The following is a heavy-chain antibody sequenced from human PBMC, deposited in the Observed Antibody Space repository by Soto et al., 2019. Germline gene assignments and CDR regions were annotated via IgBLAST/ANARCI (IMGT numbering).Heavy chain of an antibody. CDR2: INPNSGGT. D-gene: IGHD3-10*01. V-gene: IGHV1-2*02. J-gene: IGHJ4*02. CDR1: GYTFTGYY. CDR3: ARVVPAFYGSGGYYLLFDY. Sequence: ASVKVSCKASGYTFTGYYMHWVRQAPGQGLEWMGWINPNSGGTNYAQKFQGRVTMTRDTSISTAYMELSRLRSDDTAVYYCARVVPAFYGSGGYYLLFDYWGQGTLVTVSS.